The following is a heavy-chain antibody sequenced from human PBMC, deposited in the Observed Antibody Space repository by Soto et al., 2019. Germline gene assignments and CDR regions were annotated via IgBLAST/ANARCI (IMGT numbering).Heavy chain of an antibody. Sequence: EVQLVESGGGLVKPGGSLRLSCAASGFTFSSYSMNWVRQAPGKGLEWVSSISSSSSYIYYADTVKGRFTNSRDNAKNSLYLQMNRLRAEATAVYYCARGLATGNWFDPWGQGTLVTVSS. D-gene: IGHD1-26*01. V-gene: IGHV3-21*01. CDR2: ISSSSSYI. CDR1: GFTFSSYS. J-gene: IGHJ5*02. CDR3: ARGLATGNWFDP.